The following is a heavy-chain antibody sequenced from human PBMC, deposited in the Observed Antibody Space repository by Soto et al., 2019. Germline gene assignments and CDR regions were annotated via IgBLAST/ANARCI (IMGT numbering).Heavy chain of an antibody. J-gene: IGHJ6*02. V-gene: IGHV5-51*01. CDR3: ARMLSIAVAGRGSYYYGMDV. CDR2: IYPGDSDT. D-gene: IGHD6-19*01. CDR1: GYSFTSYW. Sequence: GESLKISCKGSGYSFTSYWIGWVRQMPGKGLEWMGIIYPGDSDTRYSPSFQGQVTISADKSISTAYLQWSSLKASDTAMYYCARMLSIAVAGRGSYYYGMDVWGQGTTVTVPS.